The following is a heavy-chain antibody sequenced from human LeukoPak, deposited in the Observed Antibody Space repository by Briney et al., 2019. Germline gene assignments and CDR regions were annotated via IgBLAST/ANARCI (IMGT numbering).Heavy chain of an antibody. V-gene: IGHV1-18*01. CDR3: ARATYCRSTSCYLSHVAFDI. Sequence: ASVKLSCKASGYTFTSYGISWVRQAPGQGLEWMGWITAYNGNTNYAQKLQGRVTMTTDTSTSTGYMELRSLRYDDTAVFCCARATYCRSTSCYLSHVAFDIWGQGTMVTVSS. D-gene: IGHD2-2*01. CDR1: GYTFTSYG. J-gene: IGHJ3*02. CDR2: ITAYNGNT.